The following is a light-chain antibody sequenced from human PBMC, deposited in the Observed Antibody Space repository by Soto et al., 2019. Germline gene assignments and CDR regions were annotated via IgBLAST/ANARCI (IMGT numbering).Light chain of an antibody. V-gene: IGLV1-40*01. Sequence: QSVLTQPPSVSGAPGQRVTISCNGSKSNIGADYGVHWYQQLPGTAPKVLIYSNTNRPSGVPERFSASKSGTSASLAITGPQFEDGFVYYRHSFESRPRVLVFGVGTKLTGL. CDR2: SNT. CDR1: KSNIGADYG. CDR3: HSFESRPRVLV. J-gene: IGLJ2*01.